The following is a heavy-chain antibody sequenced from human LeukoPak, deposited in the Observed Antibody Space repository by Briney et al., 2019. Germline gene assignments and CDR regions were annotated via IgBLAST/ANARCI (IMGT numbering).Heavy chain of an antibody. CDR3: ARRWNYGRNYYIDV. J-gene: IGHJ6*03. CDR1: GGSFSNYY. CDR2: INDSGRT. Sequence: SETLSLTCAVYGGSFSNYYWSWIRQPPGKGLEWIGEINDSGRTNYNPSLMSRVTVSVGTSKNQFSLRLTSVTATDTAVYYCARRWNYGRNYYIDVWGNGATVSVSS. D-gene: IGHD1-7*01. V-gene: IGHV4-34*01.